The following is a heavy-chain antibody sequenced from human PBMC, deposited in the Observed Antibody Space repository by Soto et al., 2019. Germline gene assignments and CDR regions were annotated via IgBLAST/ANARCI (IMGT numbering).Heavy chain of an antibody. CDR3: AKGKIFVAPTILGMDV. D-gene: IGHD3-3*01. V-gene: IGHV3-23*01. CDR2: ISGSGGST. Sequence: GGSLRLSCAASGFTFSSYAMSWVRQAPGKGLEWVSVISGSGGSTNYADSVKGRFTISRDNYKNTLYLQMNSLRAEDTAVYYCAKGKIFVAPTILGMDVWGQGTTVTVSS. J-gene: IGHJ6*02. CDR1: GFTFSSYA.